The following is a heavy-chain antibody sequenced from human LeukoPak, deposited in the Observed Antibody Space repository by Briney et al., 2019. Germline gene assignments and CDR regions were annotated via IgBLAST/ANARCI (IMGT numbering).Heavy chain of an antibody. CDR2: ISSSSSYI. CDR3: ARDSGYYTFDY. V-gene: IGHV3-21*01. J-gene: IGHJ4*02. CDR1: GFTFSSYS. Sequence: GGSLRLSCAAFGFTFSSYSMNWVRQAPGKGLEWISSISSSSSYIYYADSVKGRFTISRDNAKNSLYLQMNSLRAEDTAVYYCARDSGYYTFDYWGQGTLVTVSS. D-gene: IGHD3-3*01.